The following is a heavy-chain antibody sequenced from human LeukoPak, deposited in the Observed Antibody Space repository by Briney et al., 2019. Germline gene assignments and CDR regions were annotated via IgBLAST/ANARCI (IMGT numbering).Heavy chain of an antibody. CDR1: GFTFSHYS. CDR2: IRFTGSYI. Sequence: RAGGSLRLSCVASGFTFSHYSMNWVRQAPGKGLEWVSSIRFTGSYIYYADSVKGRFTISRDNAKNSLYLQMNSLRPEDTAVYYCARDEKGSENFDYWGQGTLVTVSS. D-gene: IGHD3-10*01. CDR3: ARDEKGSENFDY. J-gene: IGHJ4*02. V-gene: IGHV3-21*04.